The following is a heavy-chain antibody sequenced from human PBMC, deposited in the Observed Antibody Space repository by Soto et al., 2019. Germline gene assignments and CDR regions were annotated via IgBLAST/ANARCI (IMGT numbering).Heavy chain of an antibody. CDR2: ISGSGGST. D-gene: IGHD5-18*01. CDR1: GFTFSSYA. CDR3: ARARLNTSTVMDV. V-gene: IGHV3-23*01. Sequence: GGSLRLSCAASGFTFSSYAMSWVRQAPGKGLEWVSAISGSGGSTYYADSVKGRFTISRDNSKNTLYLQMNSLRAEDTAMYYCARARLNTSTVMDVWGQGTTVTVSS. J-gene: IGHJ6*02.